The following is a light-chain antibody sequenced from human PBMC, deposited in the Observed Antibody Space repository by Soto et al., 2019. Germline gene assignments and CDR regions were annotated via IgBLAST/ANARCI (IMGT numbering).Light chain of an antibody. J-gene: IGKJ4*01. CDR3: QQANSFPLT. CDR1: QGLSSW. Sequence: DIQMTQSPFSMSASVGDRVTITCRASQGLSSWLAWYQQKAGKAPKLLITAASTLHSGVPSRFSGSGSGTDFTLTITSLQPDDFGTYYCQQANSFPLTFGGGTKVEIK. CDR2: AAS. V-gene: IGKV1-12*01.